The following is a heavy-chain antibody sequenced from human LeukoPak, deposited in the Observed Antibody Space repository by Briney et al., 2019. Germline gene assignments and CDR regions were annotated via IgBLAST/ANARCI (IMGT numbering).Heavy chain of an antibody. CDR3: AREAFGSGWYLDY. Sequence: ASVKVSCKASGGTFSSYAISWVRQAPGQGLEWMGGIIPIFGTANYAQKFQGRVTITADESTSTAYMELRSLRSDDTAVCYCAREAFGSGWYLDYWGQGTLVTVSS. CDR1: GGTFSSYA. J-gene: IGHJ4*02. CDR2: IIPIFGTA. D-gene: IGHD6-19*01. V-gene: IGHV1-69*13.